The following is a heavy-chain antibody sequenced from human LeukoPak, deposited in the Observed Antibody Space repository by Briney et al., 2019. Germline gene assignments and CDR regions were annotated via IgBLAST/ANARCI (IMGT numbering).Heavy chain of an antibody. D-gene: IGHD6-6*01. CDR1: GFTFGSDW. Sequence: GGSLRLSCAASGFTFGSDWMHWVRQAPGKGLMWVSRINSDGSSTAYADSVKGRFTISRDNSKNTLYLQMNSLRAEDTAVYYCAKWGKEAARPLYYFDYWGQGTLVTVSS. CDR3: AKWGKEAARPLYYFDY. V-gene: IGHV3-74*01. J-gene: IGHJ4*02. CDR2: INSDGSST.